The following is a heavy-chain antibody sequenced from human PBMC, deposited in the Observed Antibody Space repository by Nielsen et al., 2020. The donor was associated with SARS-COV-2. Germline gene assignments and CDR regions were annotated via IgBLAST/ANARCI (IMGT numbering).Heavy chain of an antibody. CDR3: ARGELQYYYYGMDV. V-gene: IGHV4-34*01. Sequence: SETLSLTCAVYGGSFSGYYWSWIRQPPRKGLEWIGEINHSGSTNYNPSLKSRVTISVDTSKNQFSLKLSSVTAADTAVYYCARGELQYYYYGMDVWGQGTTVTVSS. J-gene: IGHJ6*02. D-gene: IGHD1-7*01. CDR1: GGSFSGYY. CDR2: INHSGST.